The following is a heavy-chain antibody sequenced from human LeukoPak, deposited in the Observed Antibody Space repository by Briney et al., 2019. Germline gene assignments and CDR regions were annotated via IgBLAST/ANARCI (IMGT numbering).Heavy chain of an antibody. Sequence: PSQTLSLTCTVSGSSISSGGYYWSWIRQHPGKGLEWIGYIYYSGSTYYNPSLKSRVTISVDTSKNQFSLKLSSVTAADTAVYYCARVGEMATTIFDYWGQGTLVTVSS. CDR2: IYYSGST. D-gene: IGHD5-24*01. J-gene: IGHJ4*02. CDR1: GSSISSGGYY. CDR3: ARVGEMATTIFDY. V-gene: IGHV4-31*03.